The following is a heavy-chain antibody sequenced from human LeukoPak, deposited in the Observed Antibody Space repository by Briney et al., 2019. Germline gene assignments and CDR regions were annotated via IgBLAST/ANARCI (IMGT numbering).Heavy chain of an antibody. CDR2: ISGVSTYI. CDR3: AGYFYGMDV. CDR1: GFTFSSYS. V-gene: IGHV3-21*01. J-gene: IGHJ6*02. Sequence: GGSLRLSCAASGFTFSSYSMNWVRQAPEKGLEWVSSISGVSTYIDYADSVKGRFTISRDNAKNSLYLQMNSLRVEDTAVYYCAGYFYGMDVWGQGTTVTVSS.